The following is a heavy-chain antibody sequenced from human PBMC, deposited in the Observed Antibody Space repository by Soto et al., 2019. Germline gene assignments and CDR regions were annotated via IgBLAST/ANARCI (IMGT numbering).Heavy chain of an antibody. D-gene: IGHD3-3*01. CDR3: AKDYASNDFWSGYHDY. Sequence: QVQLVESGGGVVPPGRSLRLSCAASGFTFSSYGMHWVRQAPGKGLEWVAVISYDGSNKYYADSVKGRFTISRDNSKNTLYLQMNSLRAEDTAVFYCAKDYASNDFWSGYHDYWGQGTLVTVSS. CDR2: ISYDGSNK. J-gene: IGHJ4*02. CDR1: GFTFSSYG. V-gene: IGHV3-30*18.